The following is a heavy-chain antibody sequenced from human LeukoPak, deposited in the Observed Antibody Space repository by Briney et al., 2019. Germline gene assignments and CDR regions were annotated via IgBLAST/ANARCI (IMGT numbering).Heavy chain of an antibody. CDR2: IYYSGST. D-gene: IGHD3-22*01. CDR1: GGSISSYY. Sequence: SETLSLTCTVSGGSISSYYWSWIRQPPGKGLEWIGYIYYSGSTNYNPSLKSRVTISVDTSKNQFSLRLSSVTAADAAVYYCARAPNDYYDSSSFDYWGRGTLVTVSS. J-gene: IGHJ4*02. CDR3: ARAPNDYYDSSSFDY. V-gene: IGHV4-59*01.